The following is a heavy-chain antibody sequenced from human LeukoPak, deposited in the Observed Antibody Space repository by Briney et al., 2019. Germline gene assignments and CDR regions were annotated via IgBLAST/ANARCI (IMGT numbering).Heavy chain of an antibody. CDR1: GYTFTSYD. CDR3: ARGYEERQLDY. J-gene: IGHJ4*02. Sequence: ASVKVSCKASGYTFTSYDINWVRRATGQGLEWMGWMNPNSGNTGYAQKFQGRVTITRNTSISTAYMELSSLRSEDTAVYYCARGYEERQLDYWGQGTLVTVSS. V-gene: IGHV1-8*03. D-gene: IGHD6-13*01. CDR2: MNPNSGNT.